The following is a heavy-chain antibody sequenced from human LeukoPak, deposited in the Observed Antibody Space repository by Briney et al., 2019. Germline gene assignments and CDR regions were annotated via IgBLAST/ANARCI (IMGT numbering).Heavy chain of an antibody. CDR1: GYSISSGYF. J-gene: IGHJ4*02. CDR3: ARTLYSSGWCPFDY. V-gene: IGHV4-38-2*02. CDR2: IYHSGST. D-gene: IGHD6-19*01. Sequence: SETLSLTCTVYGYSISSGYFWGWVRQPPGKGLEWIGSIYHSGSTYYNPSLKSRVTISVDTSKNQFSLKLSSVTAADTAVYYCARTLYSSGWCPFDYWGREPWSPSPQ.